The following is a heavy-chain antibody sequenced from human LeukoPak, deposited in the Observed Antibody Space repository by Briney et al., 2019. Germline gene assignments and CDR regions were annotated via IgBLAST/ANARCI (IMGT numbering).Heavy chain of an antibody. J-gene: IGHJ4*02. CDR2: FDPEDGET. CDR3: ATGVHYYGSGSYYNFDY. CDR1: GYTLTEFS. D-gene: IGHD3-10*01. V-gene: IGHV1-24*01. Sequence: ASVKVSCKVSGYTLTEFSMHWVRQAAGKGLEWTGGFDPEDGETIYAQKFQGRVTMTEDTSTDTAYMELSSLRSEDTAVYYCATGVHYYGSGSYYNFDYWGQGTLVSVSS.